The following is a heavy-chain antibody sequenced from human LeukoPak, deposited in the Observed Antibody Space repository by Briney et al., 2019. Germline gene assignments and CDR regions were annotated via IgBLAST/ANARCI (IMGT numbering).Heavy chain of an antibody. D-gene: IGHD6-19*01. CDR3: ARGAYSGDWAFDI. CDR2: ITGSVDNT. J-gene: IGHJ3*02. Sequence: GSLRLSCAASGFTFDSYAMSWVRQAPGKGLEWVSTITGSVDNTFYADSVKGRFTMSRDNSKNTLYLQMNSLRAEDTAVYYCARGAYSGDWAFDIWGQGTVVTVSS. V-gene: IGHV3-23*01. CDR1: GFTFDSYA.